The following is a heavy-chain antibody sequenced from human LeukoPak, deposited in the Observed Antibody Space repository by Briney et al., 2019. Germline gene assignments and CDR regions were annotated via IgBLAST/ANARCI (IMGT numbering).Heavy chain of an antibody. J-gene: IGHJ4*02. D-gene: IGHD6-13*01. CDR1: GFTFSSYW. V-gene: IGHV3-7*01. Sequence: GGSLRLSCAASGFTFSSYWMSWVRRAPGKGPEWVANIKQDGGEKYYVDSVGGRFTISRDNAKNSLYLKMNSLRAEDTAVYYCARMYISSWYVRDHWGQGTLVTVSS. CDR2: IKQDGGEK. CDR3: ARMYISSWYVRDH.